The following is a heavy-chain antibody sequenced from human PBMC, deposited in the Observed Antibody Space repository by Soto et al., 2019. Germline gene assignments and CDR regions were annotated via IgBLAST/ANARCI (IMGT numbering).Heavy chain of an antibody. V-gene: IGHV3-23*01. J-gene: IGHJ6*03. D-gene: IGHD1-20*01. CDR3: ANYNWNDVFMYYYYMDV. CDR1: GFTFSSYA. Sequence: PGGSLRLSCAASGFTFSSYAMSWVRQAPGKGLEWVSAISGSGGSTYYADSVKGRFTISRDNSKNTLYLQMNSLRAEDTAVYYCANYNWNDVFMYYYYMDVWGKGTTVTVSS. CDR2: ISGSGGST.